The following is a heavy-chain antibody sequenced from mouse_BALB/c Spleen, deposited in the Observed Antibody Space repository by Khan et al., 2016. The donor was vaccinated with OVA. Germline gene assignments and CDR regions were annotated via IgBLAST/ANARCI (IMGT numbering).Heavy chain of an antibody. J-gene: IGHJ3*01. CDR2: IIYTGST. CDR3: ARSTYRFAFGY. Sequence: EVQLVETGPSLVKPSQTLSLTCSVTGDSITSGYWNWIRKFPGNKLEYMGHIIYTGSTYYNPSLKSRISITRHTSENQYYLQLNSVTDEDTATYXCARSTYRFAFGYWGQGTLVTVAA. D-gene: IGHD2-14*01. CDR1: GDSITSGY. V-gene: IGHV3-8*02.